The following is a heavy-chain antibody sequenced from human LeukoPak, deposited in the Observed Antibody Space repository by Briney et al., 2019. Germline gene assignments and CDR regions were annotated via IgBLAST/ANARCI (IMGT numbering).Heavy chain of an antibody. V-gene: IGHV1-18*01. Sequence: ASVKVSCKASGYTFTSYGISWVRQAPGQGLEWMGWISAYNGNTNYAQKLQGRVTMTTDTSTSAAYMELRSLRSDDTAVYYCARGYSGYDYDWFDPWGQGTLVTVSS. CDR3: ARGYSGYDYDWFDP. D-gene: IGHD5-12*01. J-gene: IGHJ5*02. CDR2: ISAYNGNT. CDR1: GYTFTSYG.